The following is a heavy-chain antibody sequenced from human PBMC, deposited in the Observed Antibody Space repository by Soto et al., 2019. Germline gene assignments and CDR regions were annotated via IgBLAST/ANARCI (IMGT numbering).Heavy chain of an antibody. D-gene: IGHD3-22*01. CDR2: IYHSGST. Sequence: LSLTCAVSGGSIISINWWSWVRQPPGKGLDWIGEIYHSGSTNYNPSLKSRVTISVDKSKNQFSLKLSSVTAADTAVYYCARTGDYYDSGGIFDYWGQGTLVTVSS. V-gene: IGHV4-4*02. CDR1: GGSIISINW. J-gene: IGHJ4*02. CDR3: ARTGDYYDSGGIFDY.